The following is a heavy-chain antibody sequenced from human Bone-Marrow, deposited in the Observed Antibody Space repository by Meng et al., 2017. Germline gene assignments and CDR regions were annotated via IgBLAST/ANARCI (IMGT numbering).Heavy chain of an antibody. J-gene: IGHJ4*02. V-gene: IGHV4-31*01. CDR1: GGSISSGGYY. Sequence: QVQLQEAGPGLVKPSQTLSLTCTVSGGSISSGGYYWSWIRQHPWKGLEWIGYIYYSGSTYYNPSLKSLVTISVDTSKNQFSLKLSSVTAADTAVYYCARVGYSGSRVTSYYFDYWGQGTLVTVSS. CDR3: ARVGYSGSRVTSYYFDY. D-gene: IGHD1-26*01. CDR2: IYYSGST.